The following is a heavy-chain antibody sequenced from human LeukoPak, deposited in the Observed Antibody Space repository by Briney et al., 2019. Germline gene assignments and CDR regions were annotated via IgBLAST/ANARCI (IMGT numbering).Heavy chain of an antibody. CDR1: GFTFSTYV. D-gene: IGHD6-13*01. V-gene: IGHV3-33*01. CDR2: IWYDGSNK. Sequence: GGSLRLSCAASGFTFSTYVMHWVRQAPGKGLEWVAVIWYDGSNKYYADSVKGRFTISRDNSKNTLYLQMNSLRAEDTAVYYCARSLAGSSWYPVDYWGQGTLVTVSS. CDR3: ARSLAGSSWYPVDY. J-gene: IGHJ4*02.